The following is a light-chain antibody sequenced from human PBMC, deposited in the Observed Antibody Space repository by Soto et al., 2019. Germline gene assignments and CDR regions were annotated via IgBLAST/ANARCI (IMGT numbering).Light chain of an antibody. J-gene: IGKJ1*01. CDR1: QTVNRNY. Sequence: EIVLTQSPGTLALSLGDGATLSCRASQTVNRNYLAWYLQKPGQPPRLLVYGVSNRAPGVPDRFSGGGSGTDFTLTTARLEPDDFGTYYCQRYIASPPTFGQGTRVDVK. CDR2: GVS. CDR3: QRYIASPPT. V-gene: IGKV3-20*01.